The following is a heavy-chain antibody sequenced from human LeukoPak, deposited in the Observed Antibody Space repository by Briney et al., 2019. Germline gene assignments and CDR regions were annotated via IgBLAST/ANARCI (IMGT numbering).Heavy chain of an antibody. CDR3: ARGVTIFGVIYFDY. CDR1: GGSISSYY. V-gene: IGHV4-59*01. Sequence: SETLSLTCAVSGGSISSYYWNWIRQPPGRGLEWIGYINYSGSTNYNPSLKSRVTMSVDTSKNQFSLKLSSVTAADTAVYYCARGVTIFGVIYFDYWGQGSLVTVSS. CDR2: INYSGST. J-gene: IGHJ4*02. D-gene: IGHD3-3*01.